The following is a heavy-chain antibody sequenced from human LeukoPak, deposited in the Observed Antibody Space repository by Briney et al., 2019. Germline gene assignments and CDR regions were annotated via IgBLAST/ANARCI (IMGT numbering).Heavy chain of an antibody. CDR3: AHRNLITFQY. Sequence: SGPTLVNPTQTLTVTCTLSGFSITTPGVGVGWIRQPPGKALEWLGLIFWDDVQRFNPSVKSRLNLTMDTSKNEVSLTLTNVDPLDTGTYYCAHRNLITFQYRGLGVLVTVSS. D-gene: IGHD1-20*01. J-gene: IGHJ4*02. V-gene: IGHV2-5*02. CDR2: IFWDDVQ. CDR1: GFSITTPGVG.